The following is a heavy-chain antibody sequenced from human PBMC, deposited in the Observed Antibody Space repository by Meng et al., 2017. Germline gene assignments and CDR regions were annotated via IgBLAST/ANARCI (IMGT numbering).Heavy chain of an antibody. D-gene: IGHD3-10*01. Sequence: QVQLVPSGDGVKKPGASVKVSCKASGGTFSSYTISWVRQAPGQGLEWMGWISAYNGNTNYAQKLQGRVTMTTDTSTSTAYMELRSLRSDDTAVYYCVLWFGELSFDYWGQGTLVTVSS. J-gene: IGHJ4*02. V-gene: IGHV1-18*01. CDR3: VLWFGELSFDY. CDR2: ISAYNGNT. CDR1: GGTFSSYT.